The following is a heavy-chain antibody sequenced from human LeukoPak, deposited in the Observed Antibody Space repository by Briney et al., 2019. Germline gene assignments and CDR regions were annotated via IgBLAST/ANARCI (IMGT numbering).Heavy chain of an antibody. Sequence: GGSLRLSCAASGFTFSSFWMTWDRQAPGKGLEWVANIKQDGSEKYYVDSVRGRFTISRDNATNSLYLQMNSLRAEDTAVYYCARDLNYFDYWGQGTLVTVSS. CDR3: ARDLNYFDY. J-gene: IGHJ4*02. CDR2: IKQDGSEK. V-gene: IGHV3-7*01. CDR1: GFTFSSFW.